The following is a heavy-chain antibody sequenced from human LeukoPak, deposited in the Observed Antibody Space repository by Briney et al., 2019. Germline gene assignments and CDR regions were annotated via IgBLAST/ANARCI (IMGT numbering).Heavy chain of an antibody. CDR2: ISSSSSYI. CDR3: ARERSNYGYYYMDV. Sequence: KSGGSLRLSCAASGFTFSSYSMNWVRQAPGKGLEWVSSISSSSSYIYYADSVKGRFTISRDNAKNSLYLQMNSLRAEDTAVYYCARERSNYGYYYMDVWGKGTTVTVSS. D-gene: IGHD3-16*01. J-gene: IGHJ6*03. CDR1: GFTFSSYS. V-gene: IGHV3-21*01.